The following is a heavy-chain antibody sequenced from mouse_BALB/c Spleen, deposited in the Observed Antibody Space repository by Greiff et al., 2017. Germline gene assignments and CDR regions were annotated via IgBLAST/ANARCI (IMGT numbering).Heavy chain of an antibody. J-gene: IGHJ3*01. CDR2: IYPGDGDT. V-gene: IGHV1-80*01. D-gene: IGHD1-1*01. CDR3: ARAYGSRFAY. CDR1: GYAFSSYW. Sequence: VQLQQSGAELVRPGSSVKISCKASGYAFSSYWLNWVKQRPGQGLEWIGQIYPGDGDTNYNGKFKGKATLTADKSSSTAYMQLSSLTSEDSAVYFCARAYGSRFAYWGQGTLVTVSA.